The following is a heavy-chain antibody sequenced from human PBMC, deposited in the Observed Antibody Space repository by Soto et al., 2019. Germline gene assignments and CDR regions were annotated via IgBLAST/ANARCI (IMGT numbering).Heavy chain of an antibody. CDR1: GGTFSSSA. D-gene: IGHD4-4*01. V-gene: IGHV1-69*12. CDR3: ARDNDRLQLGGNYYYILDV. CDR2: IIPLFRTP. J-gene: IGHJ6*02. Sequence: QVQLVQSGAEMKEPGSSVKVSCKTSGGTFSSSAISWLRQAPGQGLEWLGGIIPLFRTPDYAQKLQGRVTIAADESTSTAYMDLSSLRSEDTAVYYCARDNDRLQLGGNYYYILDVWGQGTRLTVSS.